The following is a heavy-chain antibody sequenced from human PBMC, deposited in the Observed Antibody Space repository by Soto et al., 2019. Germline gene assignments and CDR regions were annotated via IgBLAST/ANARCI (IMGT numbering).Heavy chain of an antibody. J-gene: IGHJ4*02. CDR1: GGTFSSYA. V-gene: IGHV1-69*13. D-gene: IGHD6-6*01. Sequence: GASVKVSCKASGGTFSSYAISWVRQAPGQGLEWMGGIIPIFGTANYAQKFQGRVTITADESTSTAYMELSSLRSEDTAVYYCARDEVLKSSSPLWYWGQGTLVTVSS. CDR2: IIPIFGTA. CDR3: ARDEVLKSSSPLWY.